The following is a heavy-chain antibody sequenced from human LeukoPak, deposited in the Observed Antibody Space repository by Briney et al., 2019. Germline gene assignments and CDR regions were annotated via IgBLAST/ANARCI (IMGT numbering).Heavy chain of an antibody. J-gene: IGHJ4*02. CDR2: INPGGGST. V-gene: IGHV1-46*01. D-gene: IGHD6-19*01. Sequence: ASVKVSCKSSGYTFTNHYMYWVRQAPGQGLEWMGIINPGGGSTSYPQKFQGRLTMARDTSTSTVYMELSSLRSEDTAFYFCARDEVAGTYYFDNWGQGTLVTVSS. CDR1: GYTFTNHY. CDR3: ARDEVAGTYYFDN.